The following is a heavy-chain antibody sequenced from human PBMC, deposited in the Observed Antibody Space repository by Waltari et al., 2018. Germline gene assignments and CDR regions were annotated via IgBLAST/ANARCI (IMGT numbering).Heavy chain of an antibody. Sequence: QVQLQESGPRLVKPSETLSLTCSVSGDSISSHYWSWIRQSPGKGLEWLGYTYHNGATNYNPSLELRVTISGDTSMNQFSLRLSSVTTADTAVYYCARGRSAGGFFTFDSWGQGALVTVSS. CDR2: TYHNGAT. CDR1: GDSISSHY. D-gene: IGHD3-3*01. J-gene: IGHJ4*02. CDR3: ARGRSAGGFFTFDS. V-gene: IGHV4-59*11.